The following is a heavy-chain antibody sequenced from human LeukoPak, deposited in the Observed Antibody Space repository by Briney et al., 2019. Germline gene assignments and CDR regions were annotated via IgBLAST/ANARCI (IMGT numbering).Heavy chain of an antibody. V-gene: IGHV3-23*01. CDR3: ARGPSIAARYDAFDI. J-gene: IGHJ3*02. CDR2: IRSNGETT. Sequence: GGSLRLSCAASGFTFSSIAMTWVRQAPGKGLEWVSTIRSNGETTYNADSVKGRFTISRDNSKKTLYLQLNSLRVEDTAIYYCARGPSIAARYDAFDIWGQGTMVTVSS. D-gene: IGHD6-6*01. CDR1: GFTFSSIA.